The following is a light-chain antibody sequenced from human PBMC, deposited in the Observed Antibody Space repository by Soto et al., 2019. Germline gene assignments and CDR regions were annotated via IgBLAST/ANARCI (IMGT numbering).Light chain of an antibody. CDR1: QGISSS. Sequence: AIRMTQSPSSLSASTGDRVTITCRASQGISSSLAWYQQKPGKAPKLLIYAASTLQSGVPSRFSGSGSGTDFTLTISCLQSEDFATYYCQQYYSYPQTFGPGTKVDIK. V-gene: IGKV1-8*01. J-gene: IGKJ3*01. CDR3: QQYYSYPQT. CDR2: AAS.